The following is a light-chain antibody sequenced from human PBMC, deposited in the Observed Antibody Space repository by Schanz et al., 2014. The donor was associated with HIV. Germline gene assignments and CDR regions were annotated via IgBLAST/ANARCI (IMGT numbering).Light chain of an antibody. CDR2: EVS. J-gene: IGLJ3*02. V-gene: IGLV2-8*01. CDR3: CSYAGSSTFEV. Sequence: QSALTQPPSASGSPGQSVTISCTGTSSDVGGYNYPSWYQQHPGKAPKLMIYEVSKRPSGVPDRFSGSKSGNTASLTISGLQAEDEADYYCCSYAGSSTFEVFGGGTKLTVL. CDR1: SSDVGGYNY.